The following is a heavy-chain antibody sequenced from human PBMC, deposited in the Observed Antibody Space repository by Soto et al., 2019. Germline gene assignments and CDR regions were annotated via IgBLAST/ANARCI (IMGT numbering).Heavy chain of an antibody. CDR3: AKVRSTVSSNDGFDI. CDR2: ISYDGSDK. CDR1: GFTFSRYA. Sequence: GGSLRLSCAASGFTFSRYAIHWVRQAPGKGLEWVALISYDGSDKHYADSVKGRFTISRDNSKNTLYLQMSSLRPDDTAVYYCAKVRSTVSSNDGFDIWGQGTMVTVSS. J-gene: IGHJ3*02. D-gene: IGHD6-6*01. V-gene: IGHV3-30*04.